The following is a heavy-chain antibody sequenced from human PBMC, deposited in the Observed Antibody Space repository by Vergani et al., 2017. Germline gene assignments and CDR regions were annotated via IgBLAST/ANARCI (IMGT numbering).Heavy chain of an antibody. Sequence: QITLRESGPTLVKPTQTLTLTCTFSGFSLTTGGEGVGWIRQLPGRALEWLAFVYWNDDERYSPSLKSRVTITKDTSKNELILTMATMDPVDTATYYCVHRLCYCDWDGAFDVWGPGTMVTVSS. CDR3: VHRLCYCDWDGAFDV. D-gene: IGHD4-17*01. J-gene: IGHJ3*01. CDR2: VYWNDDE. CDR1: GFSLTTGGEG. V-gene: IGHV2-5*01.